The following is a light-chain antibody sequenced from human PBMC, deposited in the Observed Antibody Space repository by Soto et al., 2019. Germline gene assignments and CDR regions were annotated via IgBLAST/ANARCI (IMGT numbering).Light chain of an antibody. J-gene: IGLJ1*01. Sequence: QSALTQPASVSGSPGQSITISCTGTSSDFGSYNYVSWYQQHPGKAPKLMIYDVTNRPSGVSNRFSGSYSANTASLTISGLLAEDEADYYCSSSSTTGIVFGGGTKLTVL. CDR3: SSSSTTGIV. CDR1: SSDFGSYNY. CDR2: DVT. V-gene: IGLV2-14*03.